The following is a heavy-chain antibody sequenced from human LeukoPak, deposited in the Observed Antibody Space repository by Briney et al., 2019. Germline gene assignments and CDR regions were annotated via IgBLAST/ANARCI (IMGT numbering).Heavy chain of an antibody. Sequence: SETLSLTCTVSGYSISTGYYWGWIRQPPGKGLEWIGSIYHSGNTSYNPSLKSRVSISVDTSKNQFSLKLSSVTAADTAVYYCARVTGYMIEDYFDYWGQGTLVTVSS. V-gene: IGHV4-38-2*02. CDR3: ARVTGYMIEDYFDY. CDR1: GYSISTGYY. J-gene: IGHJ4*02. D-gene: IGHD3-22*01. CDR2: IYHSGNT.